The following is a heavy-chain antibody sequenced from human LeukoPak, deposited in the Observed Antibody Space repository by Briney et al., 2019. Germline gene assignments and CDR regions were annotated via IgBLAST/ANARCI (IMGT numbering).Heavy chain of an antibody. J-gene: IGHJ4*02. D-gene: IGHD6-13*01. V-gene: IGHV3-66*02. CDR2: IYSGGST. Sequence: GGSLRLSCAASGFTVSSNYMSWVRQAPGKGLEWVSVIYSGGSTYYADSVKGRFTISRDNPKNTLYLQMNSLRAEDTAVYYCARGLAAAGRRGVDYWGQGTLVTVSS. CDR1: GFTVSSNY. CDR3: ARGLAAAGRRGVDY.